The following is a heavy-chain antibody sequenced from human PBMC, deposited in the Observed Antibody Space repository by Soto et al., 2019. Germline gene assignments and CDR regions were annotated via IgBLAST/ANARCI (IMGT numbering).Heavy chain of an antibody. D-gene: IGHD3-3*01. J-gene: IGHJ6*02. Sequence: SVKVACAASGGTLISYAISWVRRAPGQGLEWMGGIIPIFGTANYAQKFQGRVTITADESTSTAYMELSSLRSEDTAVYYCAYDSWSAYSRYYGMDVWGQGTTVTVSS. CDR3: AYDSWSAYSRYYGMDV. V-gene: IGHV1-69*01. CDR2: IIPIFGTA. CDR1: GGTLISYA.